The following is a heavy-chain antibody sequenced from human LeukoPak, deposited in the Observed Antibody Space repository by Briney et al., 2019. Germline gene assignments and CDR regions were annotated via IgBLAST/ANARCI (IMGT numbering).Heavy chain of an antibody. J-gene: IGHJ4*02. Sequence: PSETLSLTCTVSGGSISNNNYYWAWIRQPPGKGLECIGSIYYSGSPSYNPSLKSRVTISVDTSTNQFSLRLSSVTAADTAVYYCATWRTAKTGFDYWGQGTLVTVSS. CDR1: GGSISNNNYY. CDR3: ATWRTAKTGFDY. CDR2: IYYSGSP. V-gene: IGHV4-39*01. D-gene: IGHD1-1*01.